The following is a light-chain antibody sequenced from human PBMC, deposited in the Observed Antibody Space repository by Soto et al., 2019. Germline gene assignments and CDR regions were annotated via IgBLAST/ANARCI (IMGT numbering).Light chain of an antibody. J-gene: IGLJ2*01. CDR3: SSYTTSSALVV. CDR2: EVT. V-gene: IGLV2-14*01. CDR1: SSDVGAYDF. Sequence: QSVLTQPASVSGSPGQSITISCTGTSSDVGAYDFVSWYQQHPGKAPKLIIFEVTNRPSGVSSRFSGSKSGNMASLTISGLQDEDEGAYYCSSYTTSSALVVFGGGTKLTVL.